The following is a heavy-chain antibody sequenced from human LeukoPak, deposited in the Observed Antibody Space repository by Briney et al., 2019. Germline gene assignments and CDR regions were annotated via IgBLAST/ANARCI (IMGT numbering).Heavy chain of an antibody. CDR1: GASVTTSY. V-gene: IGHV4-4*07. D-gene: IGHD2-21*01. CDR2: VYISGDT. J-gene: IGHJ4*02. Sequence: SETLSLTCTDSGASVTTSYGSWIRQSAGKGLEWIGRVYISGDTKYNPSLMGRAFMSLDVSKGQFSLSLRSVTAADTAVYFCARLIAEVGRGTNYFDTWGQGTPVTVSS. CDR3: ARLIAEVGRGTNYFDT.